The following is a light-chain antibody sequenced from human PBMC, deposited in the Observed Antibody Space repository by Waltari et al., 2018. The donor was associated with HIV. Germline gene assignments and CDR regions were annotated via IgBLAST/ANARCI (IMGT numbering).Light chain of an antibody. V-gene: IGLV3-21*01. CDR2: DDD. Sequence: SSVLTQPPSITVAPGKTAKITCGGNNIGNRDVHWYQQKPGQAPILVIYDDDDRPSGIPERFSGSNSDNTATLTINRVEVGDEADYYCQVWDSGSDHVFGSGTTVTVL. CDR3: QVWDSGSDHV. CDR1: NIGNRD. J-gene: IGLJ1*01.